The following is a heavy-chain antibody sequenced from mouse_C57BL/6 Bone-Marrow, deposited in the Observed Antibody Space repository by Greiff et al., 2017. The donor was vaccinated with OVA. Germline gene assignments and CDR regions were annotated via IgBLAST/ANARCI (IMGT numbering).Heavy chain of an antibody. D-gene: IGHD1-1*01. J-gene: IGHJ4*01. V-gene: IGHV7-3*01. CDR3: ARYILSSFYAMDY. CDR2: IRNKANGYTT. CDR1: GFTFTDYY. Sequence: EVHLVESGGGLVQPGGSLSLSCAASGFTFTDYYMSWVRQPPGKALEWLGFIRNKANGYTTEYSASVKGRFTISRDNSQSILYLQMNALRAEDSATYYSARYILSSFYAMDYWGQGTSVTVSS.